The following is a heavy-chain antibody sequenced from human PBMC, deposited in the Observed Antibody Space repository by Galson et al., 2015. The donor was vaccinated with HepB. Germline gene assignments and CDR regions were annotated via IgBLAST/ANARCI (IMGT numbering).Heavy chain of an antibody. CDR1: GYTFTSYA. V-gene: IGHV1-3*01. J-gene: IGHJ6*02. D-gene: IGHD3-22*01. Sequence: SVKVSCKASGYTFTSYAMHWVRQAHGQRLEWMGWNNAGNGNTKYSQKFQGKVTITRDTSASTAYMEMSSLRSEDTAVYYCARGGIRPLVVITVLSGMDVWGQWTTVTVSS. CDR2: NNAGNGNT. CDR3: ARGGIRPLVVITVLSGMDV.